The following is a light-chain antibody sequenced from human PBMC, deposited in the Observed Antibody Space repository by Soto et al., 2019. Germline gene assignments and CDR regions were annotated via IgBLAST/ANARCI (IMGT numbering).Light chain of an antibody. J-gene: IGLJ1*01. V-gene: IGLV3-1*01. CDR3: QTWDSSGYV. CDR1: KLGNKY. CDR2: QDT. Sequence: SYELTQPPSVSVSPGQTAIITCSGDKLGNKYTSWYQQKPGQSPVLVIFQDTKRPSGIPERFSGSTSGNTATLTISGTQALDEADYYCQTWDSSGYVLGTGTKLTVL.